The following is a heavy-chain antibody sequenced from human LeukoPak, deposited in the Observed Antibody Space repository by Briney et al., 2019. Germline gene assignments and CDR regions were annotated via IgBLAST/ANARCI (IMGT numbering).Heavy chain of an antibody. D-gene: IGHD3-3*01. Sequence: SETLSLTCAVYGGSFSGYYWSWIRQPPGKGLEWIGEINHSGGTNYNPSLKSRVSISVDTSKNQFSLKLSSVTAADTAVDYCARRGLWSGYYCFDYWGPGTLVTVSS. V-gene: IGHV4-34*01. J-gene: IGHJ4*02. CDR3: ARRGLWSGYYCFDY. CDR1: GGSFSGYY. CDR2: INHSGGT.